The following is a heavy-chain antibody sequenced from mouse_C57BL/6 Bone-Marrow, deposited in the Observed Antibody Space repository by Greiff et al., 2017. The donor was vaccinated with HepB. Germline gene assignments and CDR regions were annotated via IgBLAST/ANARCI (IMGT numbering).Heavy chain of an antibody. D-gene: IGHD2-3*01. V-gene: IGHV1-42*01. Sequence: VQLQQSGPELVKPGASVKISCKASGYSFTGYYMNWVKQSPEKSLEWIGEINPSTGGTTYNQKFKAKATLTVDKSSSTAYMQLKSLTSEDSAVYDCARDGGYYEDYAMDYWGQGTSVTVSS. CDR1: GYSFTGYY. CDR2: INPSTGGT. J-gene: IGHJ4*01. CDR3: ARDGGYYEDYAMDY.